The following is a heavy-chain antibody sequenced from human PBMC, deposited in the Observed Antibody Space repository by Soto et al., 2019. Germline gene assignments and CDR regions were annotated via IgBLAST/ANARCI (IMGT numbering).Heavy chain of an antibody. CDR3: VKDTYILVGATHLDS. J-gene: IGHJ4*02. CDR2: ISWNSDMV. Sequence: SGGSVRLSCAASGFTFDDYAMHWVRQGPGKGLEWVSGISWNSDMVTYADSVKGRFTVSRDNAKNSLDLEMNSLRVEDTALYYCVKDTYILVGATHLDSWGQGTLVTVSS. D-gene: IGHD1-26*01. V-gene: IGHV3-9*01. CDR1: GFTFDDYA.